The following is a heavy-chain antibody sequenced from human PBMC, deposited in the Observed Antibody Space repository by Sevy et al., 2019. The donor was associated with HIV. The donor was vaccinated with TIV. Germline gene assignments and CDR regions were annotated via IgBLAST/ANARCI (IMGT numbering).Heavy chain of an antibody. J-gene: IGHJ6*02. CDR1: GYDFTTYW. CDR2: IYRGNSDT. CDR3: ARGARGTLPSYYYYTLND. Sequence: GESLKISCKASGYDFTTYWIGWVRQVPGKGLEWMGIIYRGNSDTIYSPSFQGQVTISVDKSSTTAHLQWSSLKASDTAMNYCARGARGTLPSYYYYTLNDWGQGTTVTVSS. V-gene: IGHV5-51*01. D-gene: IGHD3-10*01.